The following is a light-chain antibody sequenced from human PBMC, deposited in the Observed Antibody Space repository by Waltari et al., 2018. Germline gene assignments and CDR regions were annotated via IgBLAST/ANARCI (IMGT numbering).Light chain of an antibody. J-gene: IGKJ3*01. CDR1: QSVGSY. V-gene: IGKV3-11*01. Sequence: EIVLTQSPATLSLSPGERATLSCRASQSVGSYLAWYQQKPGQSPRLRIYDASNRATGIPARFSGSGSGTDFTLTISSLEPEDFAVYFCQRRGHWPPEATFGPGTKVDIK. CDR3: QRRGHWPPEAT. CDR2: DAS.